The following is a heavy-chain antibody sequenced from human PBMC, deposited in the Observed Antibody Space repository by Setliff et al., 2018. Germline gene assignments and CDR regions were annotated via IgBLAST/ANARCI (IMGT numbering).Heavy chain of an antibody. V-gene: IGHV4-59*03. J-gene: IGHJ4*02. Sequence: ASETLFLTCTVSGVSIRGFYWTWIRQSPKRGLEWLGYAFHTGKTDYNPSLMSRVIISIDMSRKQFSLKLSSVTAADTAMYFCARGGYNSRSGYSAYYYDYWGQGALVTVSS. CDR3: ARGGYNSRSGYSAYYYDY. D-gene: IGHD3-3*01. CDR1: GVSIRGFY. CDR2: AFHTGKT.